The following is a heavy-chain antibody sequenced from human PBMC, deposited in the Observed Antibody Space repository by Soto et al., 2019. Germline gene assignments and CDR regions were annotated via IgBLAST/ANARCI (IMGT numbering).Heavy chain of an antibody. Sequence: ASVKVSCTASGYTFTNYFIHWVRQAPGQGLEWMGIINPSGGSTRYAQKFQGRVTMTRDTSTSTVYMELSSLRSGDTAVYYCARDSLAQPLNYFFNMDVWGQGTTVTAP. D-gene: IGHD2-2*01. V-gene: IGHV1-46*01. CDR1: GYTFTNYF. CDR2: INPSGGST. J-gene: IGHJ6*02. CDR3: ARDSLAQPLNYFFNMDV.